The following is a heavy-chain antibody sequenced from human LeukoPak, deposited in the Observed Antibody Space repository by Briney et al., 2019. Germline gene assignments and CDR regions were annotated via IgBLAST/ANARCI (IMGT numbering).Heavy chain of an antibody. V-gene: IGHV4-61*02. J-gene: IGHJ5*02. CDR1: GGSISSGSYY. CDR3: ARDDYYGSGSYSGGFDP. CDR2: IYTSGST. Sequence: SETLSLTCTVSGGSISSGSYYWSWIRQPAGKGLEWIGRIYTSGSTNYNPSLKSRVTISVDTSKNQFSLKLSSVTAADTAAYYCARDDYYGSGSYSGGFDPWGQGTLVTVSS. D-gene: IGHD3-10*01.